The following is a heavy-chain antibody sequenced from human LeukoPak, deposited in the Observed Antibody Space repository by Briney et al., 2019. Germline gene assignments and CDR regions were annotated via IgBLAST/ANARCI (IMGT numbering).Heavy chain of an antibody. CDR1: GGTFSSYA. J-gene: IGHJ6*03. V-gene: IGHV1-69*05. Sequence: GASVKVSCKASGGTFSSYAISWVRQAPGQGLEWMGGIIPIFGTANYAQKFQGRVTITTDESTSTAYMELSSLRSEDTAVYYCASGGAGSYYYYYMDVWGKGTTVAVSS. D-gene: IGHD4/OR15-4a*01. CDR3: ASGGAGSYYYYYMDV. CDR2: IIPIFGTA.